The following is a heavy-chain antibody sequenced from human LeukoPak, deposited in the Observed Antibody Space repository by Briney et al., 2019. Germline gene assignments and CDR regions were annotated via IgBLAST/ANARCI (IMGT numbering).Heavy chain of an antibody. J-gene: IGHJ4*02. V-gene: IGHV5-51*01. Sequence: GESLKISCKGSGYSFTSYWIGWVRQMPGKGLEWMGIIYPGDSDTRYSPSFQGQVTISADKSISTAYLQWSSLKASDTAMYYCARLTNDILTGYPNTYNFDYWGQGTLVTASS. D-gene: IGHD3-9*01. CDR2: IYPGDSDT. CDR3: ARLTNDILTGYPNTYNFDY. CDR1: GYSFTSYW.